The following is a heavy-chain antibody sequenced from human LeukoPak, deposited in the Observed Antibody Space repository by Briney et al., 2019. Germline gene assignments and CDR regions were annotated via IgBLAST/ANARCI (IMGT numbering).Heavy chain of an antibody. Sequence: PSETLSLTCTVSGGSINSYYWSWIRQPPGKGLEYIGHIYYTGSTNYNPSLKSRVTMSLDTSKNQFSLKLSSVTAADTAVYYCARHIAACLASGYYYYMDVWGKGTTVTVSS. CDR3: ARHIAACLASGYYYYMDV. V-gene: IGHV4-59*01. CDR2: IYYTGST. J-gene: IGHJ6*03. D-gene: IGHD6-6*01. CDR1: GGSINSYY.